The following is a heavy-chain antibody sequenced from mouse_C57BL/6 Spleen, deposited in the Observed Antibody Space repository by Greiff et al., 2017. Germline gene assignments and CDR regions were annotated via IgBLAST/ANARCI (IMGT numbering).Heavy chain of an antibody. V-gene: IGHV1-77*01. J-gene: IGHJ2*01. CDR1: GYTFTDYY. CDR3: ARSGDRYGMGDLDY. Sequence: VQLVESGAELVKPGASVKISCKASGYTFTDYYMHWVKQRPGQGLEWIGKIGPGSGSTYYNEKFKGKDTLTADKSSRTAYMQLSSLTSEESAVYFCARSGDRYGMGDLDYWGQGTTLTVSS. D-gene: IGHD2-10*02. CDR2: IGPGSGST.